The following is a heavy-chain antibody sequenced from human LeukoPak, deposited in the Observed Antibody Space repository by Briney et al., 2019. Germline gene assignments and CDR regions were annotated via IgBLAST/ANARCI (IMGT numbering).Heavy chain of an antibody. Sequence: GGSLRLSCAASGFTFSSYGMSWVRQAPGKGLEWVSAISGNGGSTYYADSVKGRFAISRDTSKNTLYLQMNSLRAEDTAVYYCAKPDYYDSSGYYPATYYFDYWGQGTLVTVSS. D-gene: IGHD3-22*01. CDR3: AKPDYYDSSGYYPATYYFDY. CDR2: ISGNGGST. V-gene: IGHV3-23*01. J-gene: IGHJ4*02. CDR1: GFTFSSYG.